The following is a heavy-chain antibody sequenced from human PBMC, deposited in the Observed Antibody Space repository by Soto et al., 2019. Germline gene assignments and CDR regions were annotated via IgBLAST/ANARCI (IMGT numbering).Heavy chain of an antibody. J-gene: IGHJ5*02. V-gene: IGHV4-59*01. CDR1: GGSISSYY. CDR3: AIAPVATPLSWFDP. CDR2: IYYSGST. Sequence: PPETLSLTCTVSGGSISSYYWSWIRQPPGKGLEWIGYIYYSGSTNYNPSLKSRVTISVDTSKNQFSLKLSSVTAADTAVYYCAIAPVATPLSWFDPWGQGTLLTVS. D-gene: IGHD5-12*01.